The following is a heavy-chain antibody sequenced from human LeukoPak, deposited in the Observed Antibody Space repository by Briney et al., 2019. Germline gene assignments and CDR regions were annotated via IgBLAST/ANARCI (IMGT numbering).Heavy chain of an antibody. CDR1: GGSISHYY. Sequence: PSETLSLTCTVSGGSISHYYWSWIRQPPGKGLEWIGYIYYSGSTNYNPSLKSRVTISVDTSKNQFSLKLSSVTAADTAVYYCARGSKVYCSGGSCYSAFVYWGQGTLVTVSP. D-gene: IGHD2-15*01. J-gene: IGHJ4*02. CDR2: IYYSGST. CDR3: ARGSKVYCSGGSCYSAFVY. V-gene: IGHV4-59*12.